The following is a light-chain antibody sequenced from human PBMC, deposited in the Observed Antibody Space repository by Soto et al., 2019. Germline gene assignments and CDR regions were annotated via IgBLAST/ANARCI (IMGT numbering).Light chain of an antibody. CDR2: AAT. Sequence: IQMTQSPFSLSASVGDRVTITFRASQSINSKLNWYQQKPGEVPKLLIYAATSLQSGVPSRFSGSGSGTDFTLTISSLQPEDFATYYCQQSYKSPPTFGQGTKVDIK. V-gene: IGKV1-39*01. CDR1: QSINSK. CDR3: QQSYKSPPT. J-gene: IGKJ1*01.